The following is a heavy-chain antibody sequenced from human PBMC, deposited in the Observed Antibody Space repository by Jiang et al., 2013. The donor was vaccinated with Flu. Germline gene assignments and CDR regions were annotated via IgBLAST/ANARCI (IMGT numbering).Heavy chain of an antibody. CDR2: IRTGGAT. J-gene: IGHJ4*02. Sequence: SLSLSCAVSGFTSSSYAMSWVRQAPGKGLEWVSVIRTGGATNYADSVKGRFTISRDNSKNTVYLQMNSLRAEDTAVYYCAKGPPGDYISFHSWGQGTLVTVSS. CDR3: AKGPPGDYISFHS. D-gene: IGHD4-17*01. V-gene: IGHV3-23*01. CDR1: GFTSSSYA.